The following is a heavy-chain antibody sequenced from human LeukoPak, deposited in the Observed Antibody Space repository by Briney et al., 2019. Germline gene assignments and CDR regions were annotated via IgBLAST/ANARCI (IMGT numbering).Heavy chain of an antibody. CDR3: ARRAVEDYYDGSGYYAFRH. D-gene: IGHD3-22*01. V-gene: IGHV5-51*01. CDR2: IHPGDSIS. J-gene: IGHJ1*01. CDR1: GYRFTSYW. Sequence: GESLKISCKGSGYRFTSYWIGWVRRTPGKGLEWMGIIHPGDSISRYSPSFQGQVSISVDKSINTAYLQWGSLKASDTAMYYCARRAVEDYYDGSGYYAFRHWGQGALVTVSS.